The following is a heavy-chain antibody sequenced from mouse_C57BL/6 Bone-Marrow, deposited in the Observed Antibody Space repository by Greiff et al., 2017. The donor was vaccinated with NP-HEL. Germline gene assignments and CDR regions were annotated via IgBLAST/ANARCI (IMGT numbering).Heavy chain of an antibody. J-gene: IGHJ2*01. CDR3: ARSWDVRNYFDY. CDR2: IYPGDGDT. D-gene: IGHD4-1*01. CDR1: GYAFTSYW. V-gene: IGHV1-80*01. Sequence: VQLQQSGAELVKPGASVKISCKASGYAFTSYWMNWVKQRPGKGLEWIGQIYPGDGDTNYNGKFKGKATLTADKSSSTAYMQLSSLTSEDSAVYFCARSWDVRNYFDYWGQGTTLTVSS.